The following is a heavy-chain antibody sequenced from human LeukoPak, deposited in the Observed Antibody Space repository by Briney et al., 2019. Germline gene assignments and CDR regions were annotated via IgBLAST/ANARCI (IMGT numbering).Heavy chain of an antibody. D-gene: IGHD3-3*01. Sequence: GGSLRLSCAASGFTFSRYSMNWVRQAPGKGLEWVSSISISSNYIYYPDSLKGRFTISRDNAKNSLYLQMNSLRAEDTALYFCARSARLMKGVVEVTALDDWGQGTLVTVSS. CDR3: ARSARLMKGVVEVTALDD. V-gene: IGHV3-21*01. CDR1: GFTFSRYS. J-gene: IGHJ4*02. CDR2: ISISSNYI.